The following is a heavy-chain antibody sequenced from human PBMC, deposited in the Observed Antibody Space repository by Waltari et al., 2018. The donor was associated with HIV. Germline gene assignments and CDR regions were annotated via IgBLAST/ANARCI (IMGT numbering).Heavy chain of an antibody. D-gene: IGHD4-17*01. V-gene: IGHV3-30*01. CDR3: ARDPDPTVTDLVYF. CDR1: GFTSRNCA. Sequence: QVQLVESGGGVVPPGRSLRLSCAASGFTSRNCAVHWVRQAPGKGLEWVAVLSHEGNNKYYAASVRGRFTVSRDNSKSTLYLQMNSLRSEDTAVYYCARDPDPTVTDLVYFWGQGTLLTVSS. J-gene: IGHJ4*02. CDR2: LSHEGNNK.